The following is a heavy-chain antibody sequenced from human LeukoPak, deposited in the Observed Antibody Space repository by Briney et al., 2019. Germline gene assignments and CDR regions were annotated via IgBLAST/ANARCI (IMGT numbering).Heavy chain of an antibody. CDR1: GGSINSSNYY. J-gene: IGHJ4*02. CDR3: ARHRDSSGRYEFDY. D-gene: IGHD6-19*01. V-gene: IGHV4-39*01. Sequence: PSETLSLTCTVSGGSINSSNYYWGWIRQPPGKGLEWIGSIYYSGSTYYNPSLKSRVSISVDTSKDQFSLKLSSVTAADTAVYYCARHRDSSGRYEFDYWGQGTLVTVSS. CDR2: IYYSGST.